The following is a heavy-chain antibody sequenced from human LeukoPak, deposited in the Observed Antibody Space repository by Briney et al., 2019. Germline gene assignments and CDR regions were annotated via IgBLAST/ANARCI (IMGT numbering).Heavy chain of an antibody. CDR2: ISAYNGNT. D-gene: IGHD6-13*01. CDR1: GYTFTSYG. J-gene: IGHJ4*02. Sequence: ASVKVSCKASGYTFTSYGISWVRQAPGQGLEWMGWISAYNGNTNYAQKLQGRVTMTTDTSTSTAYMELRSLSSDDTAVYYCASGSSSWDYFDYWGQGTLVTVSS. V-gene: IGHV1-18*01. CDR3: ASGSSSWDYFDY.